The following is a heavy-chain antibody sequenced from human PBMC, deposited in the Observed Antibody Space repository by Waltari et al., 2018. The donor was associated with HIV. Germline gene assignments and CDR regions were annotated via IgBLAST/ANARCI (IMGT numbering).Heavy chain of an antibody. CDR2: IGSKAYGGTT. CDR1: GFTFGDCA. J-gene: IGHJ6*02. CDR3: TNSVGATYGMDV. D-gene: IGHD1-26*01. V-gene: IGHV3-49*03. Sequence: EVQLVESGGGLVQPGRSLRLSCTASGFTFGDCAMSWFRQAPGKGLEWVGFIGSKAYGGTTEYAASVKGRFTISRDDSKSIAYLQMNSLKTEDTAVYYCTNSVGATYGMDVWGQGTTVTVSS.